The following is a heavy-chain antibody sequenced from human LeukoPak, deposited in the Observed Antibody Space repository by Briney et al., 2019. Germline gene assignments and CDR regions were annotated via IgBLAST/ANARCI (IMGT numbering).Heavy chain of an antibody. D-gene: IGHD4-17*01. CDR1: GFSFSNYG. V-gene: IGHV3-30*18. Sequence: PGISLRLSCAASGFSFSNYGMHWVRQAPAKGLEGVAIISYDGTSEYYADSVKGRFAVSRVNSRNTLYLQMNSLRAEDTAIYYCAKDRTYYGDHLDSWGQGTLVTVSS. CDR3: AKDRTYYGDHLDS. CDR2: ISYDGTSE. J-gene: IGHJ4*02.